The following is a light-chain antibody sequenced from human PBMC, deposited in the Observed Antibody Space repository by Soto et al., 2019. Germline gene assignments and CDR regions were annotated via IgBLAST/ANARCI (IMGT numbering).Light chain of an antibody. CDR1: QSVSSY. V-gene: IGKV3-11*01. CDR3: QQRSDGPLT. Sequence: EIVLTQSPATLSLSPGERVTLSCRASQSVSSYFAWYQQKPGLAPRLLIYDASTRAAGIPARFSGSGSGTDFHLTIRSLEPDDFAVYYCQQRSDGPLTFGGGTKGEIK. CDR2: DAS. J-gene: IGKJ4*01.